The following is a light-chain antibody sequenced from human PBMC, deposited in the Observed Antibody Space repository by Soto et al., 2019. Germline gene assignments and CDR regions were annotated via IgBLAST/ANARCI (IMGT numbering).Light chain of an antibody. Sequence: DIPMTQSPSTLSASIGDTVTLTCRASQSLTGRLAWYQQKPGRPPKLLIYDVSILESGVPSRVSGSESGADFTFTLRSLRPDDFATFYCQTYKVYPYTFGQGTRL. CDR2: DVS. J-gene: IGKJ2*01. V-gene: IGKV1-5*01. CDR1: QSLTGR. CDR3: QTYKVYPYT.